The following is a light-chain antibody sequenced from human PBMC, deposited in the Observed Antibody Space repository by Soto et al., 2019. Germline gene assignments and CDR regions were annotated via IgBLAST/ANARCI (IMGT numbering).Light chain of an antibody. CDR3: QQRSSWPPL. V-gene: IGKV3-11*01. J-gene: IGKJ5*01. CDR1: QSVGTY. CDR2: GAS. Sequence: EIVLTQSPATLSLYPGERATLSCRASQSVGTYLVWYQQKPGQAPRLLIHGASNRATGIPARFSGSGSGTDFTLAISILEPEDFAVYYCQQRSSWPPLFGQGTRLEIK.